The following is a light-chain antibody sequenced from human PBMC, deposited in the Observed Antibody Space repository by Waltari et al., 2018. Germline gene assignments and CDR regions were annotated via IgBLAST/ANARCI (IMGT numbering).Light chain of an antibody. CDR3: QQYSNWPL. CDR1: QSVSSN. Sequence: EAELTQSPATLSVSPGERATLPCRASQSVSSNLAWYQQKPGQAPRLLIYGASTRATGIPARFSGRGSGTEFTLTISSLQSEDFAVYYCQQYSNWPLFGQGTKLEIK. CDR2: GAS. J-gene: IGKJ2*01. V-gene: IGKV3-15*01.